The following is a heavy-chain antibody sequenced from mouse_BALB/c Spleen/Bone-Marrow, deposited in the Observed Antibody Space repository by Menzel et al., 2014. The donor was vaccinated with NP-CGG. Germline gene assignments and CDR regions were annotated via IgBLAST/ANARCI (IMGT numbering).Heavy chain of an antibody. J-gene: IGHJ2*01. CDR2: ISSGGGST. V-gene: IGHV5-12-1*01. Sequence: EVHLVESGGGLVKPEGSLKLSCAASGFAFSSYDMSWVRQTPEKRLEWVAYISSGGGSTYYPDTVKGRFTISRDNAKNTLYLQMSSLKSEDTAMYYCARHRYYFDYWGQGTTLTVSS. CDR3: ARHRYYFDY. CDR1: GFAFSSYD.